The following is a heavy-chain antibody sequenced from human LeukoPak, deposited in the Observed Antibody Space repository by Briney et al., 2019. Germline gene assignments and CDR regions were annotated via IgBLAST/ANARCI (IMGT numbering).Heavy chain of an antibody. CDR2: MKEDGSEE. V-gene: IGHV3-7*03. CDR1: GFTFSNYW. Sequence: GGSLRLSCVASGFTFSNYWMTWVRQAPGKGLEWVANMKEDGSEEFYVDSVKGRFTISRGNGKNSVFPQMNSLRVEDTAVYYCARDPLRRFDYWGQGILVTVSS. J-gene: IGHJ4*02. CDR3: ARDPLRRFDY.